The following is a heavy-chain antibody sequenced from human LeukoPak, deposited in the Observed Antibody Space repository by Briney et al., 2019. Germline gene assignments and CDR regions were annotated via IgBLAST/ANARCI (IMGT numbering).Heavy chain of an antibody. D-gene: IGHD6-13*01. J-gene: IGHJ4*02. Sequence: GGSLRLSCAASGFTFSSYGMHWVRQAPGKGLEWVAFIRYDGSNKYYADSVKGRFTISRDNSKNTLYLQMNSLRAEDTAVYYCAKDNPLYSSSWYERTKADYWGQGTLVTVSS. V-gene: IGHV3-30*02. CDR1: GFTFSSYG. CDR3: AKDNPLYSSSWYERTKADY. CDR2: IRYDGSNK.